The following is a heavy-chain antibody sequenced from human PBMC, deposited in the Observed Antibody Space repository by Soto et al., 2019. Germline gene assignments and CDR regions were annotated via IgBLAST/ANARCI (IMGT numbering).Heavy chain of an antibody. CDR3: AKVSRGGDCCAFDI. J-gene: IGHJ3*02. CDR1: GFTLDDYA. V-gene: IGHV3-9*01. CDR2: ISWNSGSI. D-gene: IGHD2-21*02. Sequence: EVQLVESGGGLVQPGRSLRLSCAASGFTLDDYAMHWVRQAPGKGLEWVSGISWNSGSIGYADSVKGRFTIARDNAKNSLYRQMNSLRAEDTALYYCAKVSRGGDCCAFDIWGQGTMVTVSS.